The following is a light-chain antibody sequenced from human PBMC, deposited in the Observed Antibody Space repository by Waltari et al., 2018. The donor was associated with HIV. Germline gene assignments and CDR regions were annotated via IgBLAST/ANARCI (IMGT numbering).Light chain of an antibody. CDR3: SSYGGNNNVI. CDR1: NNAVGPLAH. Sequence: SPLPQPRPVPASPWQSITISCGSSNNAVGPLAHFSWYQRHPDRAPKLLVYAVSGRPSGVSDRFTGSKSGNTASLTISGLQAEDEADYYCSSYGGNNNVIFGGGTKVTVL. J-gene: IGLJ2*01. CDR2: AVS. V-gene: IGLV2-23*02.